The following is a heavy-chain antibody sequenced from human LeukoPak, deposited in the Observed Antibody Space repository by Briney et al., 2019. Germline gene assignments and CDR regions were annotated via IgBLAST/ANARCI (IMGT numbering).Heavy chain of an antibody. Sequence: GGSLRLSCAASGFTFSSYAMSWVRQAPGKGLEWVSAISGSGGSTYYADSVKGRFTSSRDNSKNTLYLQINSLRAEDTAVYYCAQCTVTREDYWGQGTLVTVSS. CDR3: AQCTVTREDY. J-gene: IGHJ4*02. CDR2: ISGSGGST. CDR1: GFTFSSYA. D-gene: IGHD4-11*01. V-gene: IGHV3-23*01.